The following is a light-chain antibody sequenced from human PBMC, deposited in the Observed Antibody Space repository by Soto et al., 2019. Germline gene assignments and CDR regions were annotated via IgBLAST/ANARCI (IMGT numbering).Light chain of an antibody. CDR2: DAS. V-gene: IGKV1-5*01. CDR1: QSISSW. CDR3: QQYTSYSLT. Sequence: DIQMTQSPSTLSASVGDRVTITCRASQSISSWLAWYQQKPGKAPKLLIYDASSLESGVPSRFSGSGSGTEFPLTISSLQPDDFAPYYCQQYTSYSLTFGQGTKVEIK. J-gene: IGKJ1*01.